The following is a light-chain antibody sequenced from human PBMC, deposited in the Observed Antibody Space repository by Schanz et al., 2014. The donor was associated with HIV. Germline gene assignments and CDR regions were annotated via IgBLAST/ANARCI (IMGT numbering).Light chain of an antibody. Sequence: QSALTQPASVSGSPGQSITISCTGTSSDVGADNSVSWYQQHPGRAPRLLVYDVTYRPSGVSNRFSGSKSGNTASLTISGLRAEDEADYHCCSYAGNTTWVFGGGTKLTVL. V-gene: IGLV2-14*03. CDR2: DVT. CDR3: CSYAGNTTWV. CDR1: SSDVGADNS. J-gene: IGLJ3*02.